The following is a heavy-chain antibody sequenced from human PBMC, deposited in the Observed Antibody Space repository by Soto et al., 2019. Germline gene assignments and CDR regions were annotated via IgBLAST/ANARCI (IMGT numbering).Heavy chain of an antibody. CDR1: GFTFSSYG. Sequence: GSLLLSFAASGFTFSSYGMHWVRQAPGKGLEWVAVIWFDGSNKYYADSVKGRFTISRDNSKNTLYLQMNSLRAEDTAVYYRATGDTAMDVYYYYGMDVWGQGTTVTVSS. CDR2: IWFDGSNK. J-gene: IGHJ6*02. CDR3: ATGDTAMDVYYYYGMDV. D-gene: IGHD5-18*01. V-gene: IGHV3-33*01.